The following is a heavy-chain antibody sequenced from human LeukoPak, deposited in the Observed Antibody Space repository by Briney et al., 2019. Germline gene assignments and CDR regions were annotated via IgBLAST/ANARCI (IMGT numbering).Heavy chain of an antibody. CDR1: GGSISRYY. CDR2: IYTSGST. D-gene: IGHD6-13*01. V-gene: IGHV4-4*07. Sequence: PSETLSLTCTVSGGSISRYYWSWIRQPAGKGLEWIGRIYTSGSTNYNPPLRSRVTMSLDTSKNQFSLKLSSVTAADTAVYYCATTAGGSWLLTDAFDIWGQGTMVTVSS. J-gene: IGHJ3*02. CDR3: ATTAGGSWLLTDAFDI.